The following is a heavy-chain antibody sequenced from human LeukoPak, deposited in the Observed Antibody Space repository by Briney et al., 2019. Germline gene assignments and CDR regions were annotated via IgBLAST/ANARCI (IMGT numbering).Heavy chain of an antibody. CDR2: INHSGST. CDR1: GESFSGYY. CDR3: ASSEPYYYDSSGYYYPFEY. Sequence: SETLSLTCAVYGESFSGYYWSWIRQPPGKGLEWIGEINHSGSTNYNPSLKSRVTISVDTSKNQFSLKLSSVTAADTAVYYCASSEPYYYDSSGYYYPFEYWGQGTLVTVSS. J-gene: IGHJ4*02. D-gene: IGHD3-22*01. V-gene: IGHV4-34*01.